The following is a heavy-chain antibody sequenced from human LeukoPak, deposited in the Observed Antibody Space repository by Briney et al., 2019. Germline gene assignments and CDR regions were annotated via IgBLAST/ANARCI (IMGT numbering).Heavy chain of an antibody. V-gene: IGHV3-49*04. CDR1: GFNFGDHA. J-gene: IGHJ6*02. Sequence: GGSLRLSCIASGFNFGDHAMSWVRQAPGKGLEWVGFIRSKAYRGTTEYAASVTGRFTISRDDSKSIAFLQMNSLKTEDTALYYCTRGPIQLWIHNAMDVWGQGTTVTVSS. CDR3: TRGPIQLWIHNAMDV. CDR2: IRSKAYRGTT. D-gene: IGHD5-18*01.